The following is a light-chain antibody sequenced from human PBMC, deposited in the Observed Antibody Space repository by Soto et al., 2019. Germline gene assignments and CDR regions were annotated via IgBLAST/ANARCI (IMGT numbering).Light chain of an antibody. CDR2: VNSDGTH. CDR1: SGHTNYA. V-gene: IGLV4-69*01. CDR3: QTWGTVTPVI. Sequence: QLVLTQSPSASASLGASVKLTCTLDSGHTNYAIAWHQKQPKKGPRYLMKVNSDGTHIKGDGIPDRFSGSSSGAERYLTISGLQAEDEADYYCQTWGTVTPVIFGGGTKVTVL. J-gene: IGLJ2*01.